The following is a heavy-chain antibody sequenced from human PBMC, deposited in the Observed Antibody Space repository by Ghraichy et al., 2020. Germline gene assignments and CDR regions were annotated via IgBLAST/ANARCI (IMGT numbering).Heavy chain of an antibody. D-gene: IGHD5-18*01. J-gene: IGHJ4*02. CDR1: GFTLSNYW. CDR3: ARVGVETSMVLDY. Sequence: GGSLRLSCAASGFTLSNYWMHWVRQAPGKGLVWVSRINSDGSRTNYADSVKGRFTIYRDNAKNTVYLQMDSLRADDTAVYYCARVGVETSMVLDYWGQGTLVTFSS. V-gene: IGHV3-74*01. CDR2: INSDGSRT.